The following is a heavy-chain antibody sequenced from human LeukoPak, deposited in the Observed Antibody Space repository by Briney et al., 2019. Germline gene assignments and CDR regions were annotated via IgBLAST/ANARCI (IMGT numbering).Heavy chain of an antibody. V-gene: IGHV3-21*01. Sequence: GRSLRLSCAASGFTFSTYALHWVRQAPGKGLEWVSSISSSSSYIYYADSVKGRFTISRDNAKNSLYLQMNSLRAEDTAVYYCARGTPISGSYYRRFNAFDIWGQGTMVTVSS. CDR3: ARGTPISGSYYRRFNAFDI. CDR2: ISSSSSYI. CDR1: GFTFSTYA. D-gene: IGHD1-26*01. J-gene: IGHJ3*02.